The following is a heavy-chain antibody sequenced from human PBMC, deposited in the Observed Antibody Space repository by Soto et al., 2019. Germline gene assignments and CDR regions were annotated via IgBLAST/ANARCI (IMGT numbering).Heavy chain of an antibody. CDR3: AKDTFSGAKYNWNYGLFDY. CDR1: GFTFDDYA. D-gene: IGHD1-7*01. Sequence: GGSLRLSCAASGFTFDDYAMHWVRQAPGKGLEWVSGISWNSGSIGYADSVKGRFTNSRDNAKNSLYLKMNSVIAEDTALYYGAKDTFSGAKYNWNYGLFDYWGQGTLVTVSS. J-gene: IGHJ4*02. V-gene: IGHV3-9*01. CDR2: ISWNSGSI.